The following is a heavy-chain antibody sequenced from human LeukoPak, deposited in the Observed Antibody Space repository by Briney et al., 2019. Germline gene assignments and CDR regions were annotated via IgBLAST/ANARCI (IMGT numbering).Heavy chain of an antibody. V-gene: IGHV3-23*01. D-gene: IGHD1-1*01. CDR3: AKATNWNRRLDY. CDR2: ISGSGGST. CDR1: GFTFSSYA. J-gene: IGHJ4*02. Sequence: GGSLRLSCAASGFTFSSYAMGWVRQAPGKGLEWVSAISGSGGSTYYADSVKGRFTISRDNSKNTLYLQMNSLRAEDTAVYYCAKATNWNRRLDYWGQGTLVTVSS.